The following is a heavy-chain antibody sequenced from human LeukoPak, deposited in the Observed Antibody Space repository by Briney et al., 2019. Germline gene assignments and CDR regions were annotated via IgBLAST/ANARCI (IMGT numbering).Heavy chain of an antibody. CDR3: ARVMDFWSGTSRFDP. V-gene: IGHV4-59*01. CDR1: GGSISSYY. Sequence: RASETLSLTCTVSGGSISSYYWSWIRQPPGKGLEWIGYIYYSGSTNYNPSLKSRVTISVDTSKNQFSLKLSSVTAADTAVYYCARVMDFWSGTSRFDPWGQGTLVTVSS. CDR2: IYYSGST. D-gene: IGHD3-3*01. J-gene: IGHJ5*02.